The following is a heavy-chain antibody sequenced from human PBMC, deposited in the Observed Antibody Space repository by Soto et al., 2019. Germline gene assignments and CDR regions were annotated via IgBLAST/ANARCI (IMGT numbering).Heavy chain of an antibody. J-gene: IGHJ4*02. CDR3: TTDVPFTGGGAIVY. CDR1: GLPFRDAW. CDR2: IRSKIHGGTA. Sequence: EVQLVESGGGLVKPGGSLRVSCAASGLPFRDAWMTWVRQAPGKGLEWVGHIRSKIHGGTAEYAAPVQGRFTISRDDSKDTVYLQMNSLKIEDTAIYYCTTDVPFTGGGAIVYWGQGTLVTISS. V-gene: IGHV3-15*01. D-gene: IGHD3-16*02.